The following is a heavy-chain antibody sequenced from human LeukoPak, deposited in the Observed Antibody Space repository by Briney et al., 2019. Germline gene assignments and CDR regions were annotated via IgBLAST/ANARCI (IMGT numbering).Heavy chain of an antibody. CDR3: ASYDFWSGYLDY. CDR2: IYYSGST. J-gene: IGHJ4*02. V-gene: IGHV4-30-4*08. CDR1: GGSISNGDYY. D-gene: IGHD3-3*01. Sequence: SQTLSLTCTVSGGSISNGDYYWSWIRQPPGKGLEWIGYIYYSGSTYYNPSLKSRVTISVDTSKNQFSLKLSSVTAADTAVYYCASYDFWSGYLDYWGQGTLVTVSS.